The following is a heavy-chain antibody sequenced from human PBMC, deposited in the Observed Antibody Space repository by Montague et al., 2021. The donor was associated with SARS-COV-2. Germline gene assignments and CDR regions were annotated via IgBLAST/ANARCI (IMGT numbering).Heavy chain of an antibody. CDR2: ISSSASTI. D-gene: IGHD2-15*01. CDR1: GFTFSDYY. V-gene: IGHV3-11*01. CDR3: ARGPYCSGGGCYY. J-gene: IGHJ4*02. Sequence: SLRLSCAASGFTFSDYYMSWIRQAPGTGLEWVSYISSSASTIYYADSVKGRFTISRDNSKNSLFLQMNSLGAEDTAVYYCARGPYCSGGGCYYWGQGTLVTVSS.